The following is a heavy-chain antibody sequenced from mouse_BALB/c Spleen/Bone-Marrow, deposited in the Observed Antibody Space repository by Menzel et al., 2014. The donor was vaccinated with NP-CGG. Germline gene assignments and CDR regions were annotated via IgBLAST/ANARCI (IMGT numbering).Heavy chain of an antibody. Sequence: VQLQQSGAELVKPGASVKLSCTASGFNIKDTYMHWVKQRPEQGLEWIGRIDPANGNTKYDSKFQGKATITADTSSNTAYLQLSGLTSEDTAVYYCANYYYGSSLFAYWGQGTLVTVSA. CDR3: ANYYYGSSLFAY. V-gene: IGHV14-3*02. CDR1: GFNIKDTY. D-gene: IGHD1-1*01. J-gene: IGHJ3*01. CDR2: IDPANGNT.